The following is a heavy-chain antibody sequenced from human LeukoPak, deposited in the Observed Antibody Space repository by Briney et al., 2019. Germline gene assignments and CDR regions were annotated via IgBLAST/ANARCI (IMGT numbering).Heavy chain of an antibody. D-gene: IGHD2-15*01. Sequence: MTSETLSLTCAVYGGSFSGYYWSWIRQPPGKGLEWIGEINHSGSTNYNPSLKSRVTISVDTSKNQFSLKLSSVTAADTAVYYCASDLYCSGGSCYDYWGQGTLVTVSS. CDR2: INHSGST. V-gene: IGHV4-34*09. CDR3: ASDLYCSGGSCYDY. CDR1: GGSFSGYY. J-gene: IGHJ4*02.